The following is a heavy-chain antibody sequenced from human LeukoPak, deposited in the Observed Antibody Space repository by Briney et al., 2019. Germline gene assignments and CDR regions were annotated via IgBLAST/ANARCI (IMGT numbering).Heavy chain of an antibody. D-gene: IGHD5-18*01. Sequence: GASVKVSCKASGGTFSSYAISWVRQAPGQGLEWMGRIIPIFGTANYAQKFQGRVTITTDESTSTAYMELSSLRSEDTAVYYCAREPNVDTAMDFGYWGQGTLVTLSS. V-gene: IGHV1-69*05. CDR1: GGTFSSYA. CDR3: AREPNVDTAMDFGY. J-gene: IGHJ4*02. CDR2: IIPIFGTA.